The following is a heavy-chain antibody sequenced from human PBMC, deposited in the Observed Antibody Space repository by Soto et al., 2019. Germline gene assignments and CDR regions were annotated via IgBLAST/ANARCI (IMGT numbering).Heavy chain of an antibody. D-gene: IGHD3-3*01. CDR1: GFTFSSYG. Sequence: GGSLRLSCAASGFTFSSYGMHWVRQAPGKGLEWVAVISYDGSNKYHADSVKGRFTISRDNSKNTLYLQMNSLRAEDTAVYYCAKDTSYPYDFWSGNFDYWGQGTLVTVSS. CDR2: ISYDGSNK. J-gene: IGHJ4*02. V-gene: IGHV3-30*18. CDR3: AKDTSYPYDFWSGNFDY.